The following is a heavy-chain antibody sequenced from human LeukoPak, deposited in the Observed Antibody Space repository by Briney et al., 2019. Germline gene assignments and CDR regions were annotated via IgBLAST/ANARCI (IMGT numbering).Heavy chain of an antibody. D-gene: IGHD2-2*01. CDR1: GFTFSDYY. CDR3: AKDRGCSSTSCYGDYYGMDV. J-gene: IGHJ6*02. V-gene: IGHV3-11*06. CDR2: ISSSSSYT. Sequence: PGGSLRLSCAASGFTFSDYYMSWIRQAPGKGLEWVSYISSSSSYTNYADSVKGRFTISRDNSKNTLYLQMNSLRAEDTAVYYCAKDRGCSSTSCYGDYYGMDVWGQGTTVTVSS.